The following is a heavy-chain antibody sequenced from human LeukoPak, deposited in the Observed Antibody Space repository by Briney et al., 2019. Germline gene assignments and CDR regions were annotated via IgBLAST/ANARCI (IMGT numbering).Heavy chain of an antibody. CDR2: IYPGDSDT. D-gene: IGHD6-13*01. CDR3: ARPKAQTGYSSSLGAFIDY. CDR1: GYSFTSYW. V-gene: IGHV5-51*01. J-gene: IGHJ4*02. Sequence: GESLKISCKGSGYSFTSYWIGWVRQMPGKGLEWMGIIYPGDSDTRYSPSFQGQVTISADKSISTAYLQWSSLKASDTAMYYCARPKAQTGYSSSLGAFIDYWGQGTLVTVSS.